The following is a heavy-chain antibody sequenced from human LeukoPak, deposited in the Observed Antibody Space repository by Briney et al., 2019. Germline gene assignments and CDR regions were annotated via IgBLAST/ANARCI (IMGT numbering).Heavy chain of an antibody. V-gene: IGHV3-7*05. CDR1: GFSFSTYW. CDR2: IKKDGSEK. J-gene: IGHJ4*02. CDR3: ARVGSTCDH. D-gene: IGHD2-15*01. Sequence: GGSLRLSCAASGFSFSTYWMSWVRQAPGKGLEWVANIKKDGSEKYYVDSVKGRFTISRVNAKSSLYLQMNSLRAEDTAVYYCARVGSTCDHWGQGTLVTVSS.